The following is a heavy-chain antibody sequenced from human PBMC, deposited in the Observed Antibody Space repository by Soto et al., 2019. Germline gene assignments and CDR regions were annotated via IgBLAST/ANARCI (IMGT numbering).Heavy chain of an antibody. D-gene: IGHD6-19*01. J-gene: IGHJ4*02. CDR3: AKEYSSGWYYFDS. V-gene: IGHV3-30*18. CDR2: ISYDGSNK. CDR1: GFSFSSYG. Sequence: SLRLSCAASGFSFSSYGMHWVRQAPGKGLEWVAIISYDGSNKYYADSVKGRFTFSRDNSKNTLYLQMKSLRAEDTAVYYRAKEYSSGWYYFDSWGQRTLVTVSS.